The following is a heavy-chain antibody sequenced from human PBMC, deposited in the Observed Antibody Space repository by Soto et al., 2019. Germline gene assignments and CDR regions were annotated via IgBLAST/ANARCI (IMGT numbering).Heavy chain of an antibody. Sequence: LPETLSLTCTVSGGSISSYYWSWIRQPPGKGLEWIGYIYYSGSTNYNPSLKSRVTISVDTSKNQFSLKLSSVTAADTAVYYCARVESRIVVVAATDYYYYYMDVWGKGTTVTVSS. CDR2: IYYSGST. CDR1: GGSISSYY. D-gene: IGHD2-15*01. V-gene: IGHV4-59*01. CDR3: ARVESRIVVVAATDYYYYYMDV. J-gene: IGHJ6*03.